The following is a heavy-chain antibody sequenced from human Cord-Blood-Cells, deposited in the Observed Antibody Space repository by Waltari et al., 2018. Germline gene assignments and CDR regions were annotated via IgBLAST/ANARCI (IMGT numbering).Heavy chain of an antibody. Sequence: QVQLVQSGAEVKKPGSSVKVSCKASGGTFSSYAISWVRQAPGQGLEWRGGILPLVGTANHAQRFQGRVTITADESTSTAYMELSSLRSEDTAVYYCVRDRSIDIVATNWFDPWGQGTLVTVSS. CDR3: VRDRSIDIVATNWFDP. CDR1: GGTFSSYA. D-gene: IGHD5-12*01. CDR2: ILPLVGTA. V-gene: IGHV1-69*01. J-gene: IGHJ5*02.